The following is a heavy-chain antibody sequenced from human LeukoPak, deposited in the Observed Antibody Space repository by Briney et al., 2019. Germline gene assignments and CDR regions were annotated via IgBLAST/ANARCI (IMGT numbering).Heavy chain of an antibody. CDR2: ISYDGSNK. Sequence: GGSLRLSCAASGFTFSSYGMHWVRQAPGKGLEWVAVISYDGSNKYYADSVRGRFTISRDNSKNTLYLQMNSLRAEDTAVYYCAKDGSSSKGVRIEGIDYWGQGTLVTVSS. J-gene: IGHJ4*02. CDR1: GFTFSSYG. V-gene: IGHV3-30*18. D-gene: IGHD6-6*01. CDR3: AKDGSSSKGVRIEGIDY.